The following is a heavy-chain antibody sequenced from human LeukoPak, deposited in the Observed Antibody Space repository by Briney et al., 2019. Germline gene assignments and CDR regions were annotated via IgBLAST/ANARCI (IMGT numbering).Heavy chain of an antibody. Sequence: PSETLSLTCTVSGGSISSSSYYWGWIRQPPGEGLEWIGSIYYSGSTYYNPSLKSRVTISVDTSKNQFSLKLSSVTAADTAVYYCASDFSGYSDYWGQGTLVTVSS. CDR2: IYYSGST. D-gene: IGHD3-22*01. CDR3: ASDFSGYSDY. V-gene: IGHV4-39*01. CDR1: GGSISSSSYY. J-gene: IGHJ4*02.